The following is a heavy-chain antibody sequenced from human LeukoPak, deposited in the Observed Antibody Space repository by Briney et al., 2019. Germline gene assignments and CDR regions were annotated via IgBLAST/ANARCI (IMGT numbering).Heavy chain of an antibody. D-gene: IGHD3-9*01. V-gene: IGHV3-7*01. CDR1: GFTFSSYA. Sequence: GGSLRLSCAASGFTFSSYAMSWVRQAPGKGLEWVANIKQDGSEKYYLDSVKGRFTISRDNAKNLLYLQMNSLRTEDTALYYCARGGTELVIPTSWGQGTLVTVSS. J-gene: IGHJ5*02. CDR3: ARGGTELVIPTS. CDR2: IKQDGSEK.